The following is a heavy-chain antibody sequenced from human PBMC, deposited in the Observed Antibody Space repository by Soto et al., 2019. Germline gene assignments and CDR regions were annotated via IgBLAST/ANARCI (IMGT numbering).Heavy chain of an antibody. J-gene: IGHJ6*03. CDR3: ARRARPDFYYMDV. D-gene: IGHD6-6*01. Sequence: PGGSLILSWAAYGFTLSGDCMDWVRQAPGKGLEYVSGISSNGVGTYYANSVQGRFTISRDNSKNTVYLQMGSLRPEDMAVYYCARRARPDFYYMDVWGKGTTVTVSS. CDR2: ISSNGVGT. CDR1: GFTLSGDC. V-gene: IGHV3-64*01.